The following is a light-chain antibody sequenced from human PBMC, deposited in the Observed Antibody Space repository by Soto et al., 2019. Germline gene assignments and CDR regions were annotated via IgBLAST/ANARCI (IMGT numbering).Light chain of an antibody. CDR3: QQYDSWT. CDR1: QSISGPY. V-gene: IGKV3-20*01. CDR2: GAS. J-gene: IGKJ1*01. Sequence: EIVMTQSPATLSVSPGERSTLSCRSRQSISGPYLAWYQQKPCQTPRLLIYGASSRATGIPDRFSGSGSGTDFTLTISRLEPEDFAVYYCQQYDSWTFGQGTKVDIK.